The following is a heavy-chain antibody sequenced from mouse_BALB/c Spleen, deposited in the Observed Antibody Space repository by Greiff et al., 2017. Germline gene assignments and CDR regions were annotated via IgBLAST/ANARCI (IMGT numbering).Heavy chain of an antibody. Sequence: LQQSGAELVRSGASVKLSCTASGFNIKDYYMHWVKQRPEQGLEWIGWIDPENGDTEYAPKFQGKATMTADTSSNTAYLQLSSLTSEDTAVYYCNAWWDGPYWGQGTTLTVSS. D-gene: IGHD1-1*02. J-gene: IGHJ2*01. CDR2: IDPENGDT. CDR3: NAWWDGPY. CDR1: GFNIKDYY. V-gene: IGHV14-4*02.